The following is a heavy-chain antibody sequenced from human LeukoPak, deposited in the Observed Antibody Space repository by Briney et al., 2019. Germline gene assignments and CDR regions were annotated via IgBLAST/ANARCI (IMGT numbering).Heavy chain of an antibody. CDR3: AREISMTTVTTYAFDI. Sequence: GASVTVSCKASGGTFSSYAISWVRQAPGQGLEWMGGVIPIFGTANYAQKFQGRVTITADESTSTAYMELSSLRSEDTAVYYCAREISMTTVTTYAFDIWGQGTMVTVSS. V-gene: IGHV1-69*13. CDR2: VIPIFGTA. D-gene: IGHD4-11*01. CDR1: GGTFSSYA. J-gene: IGHJ3*02.